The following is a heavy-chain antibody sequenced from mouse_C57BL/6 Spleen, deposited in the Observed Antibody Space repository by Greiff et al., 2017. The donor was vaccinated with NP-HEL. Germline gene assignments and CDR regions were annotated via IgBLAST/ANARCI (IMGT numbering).Heavy chain of an antibody. D-gene: IGHD1-1*01. CDR3: ARAPNYGSSSYYFDY. CDR2: IDPSDSYT. V-gene: IGHV1-50*01. J-gene: IGHJ2*01. CDR1: GYTFTSYW. Sequence: QVQLQQPGAELVKPGASVKLSCKASGYTFTSYWMQWVKQRPGQGLEWIGEIDPSDSYTNYNQKFKGKATLTVDTSSSTAYMQLSSLTSEDSAVYYCARAPNYGSSSYYFDYWGQGTTLTVSS.